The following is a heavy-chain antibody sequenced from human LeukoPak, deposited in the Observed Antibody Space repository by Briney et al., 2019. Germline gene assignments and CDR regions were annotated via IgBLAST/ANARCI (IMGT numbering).Heavy chain of an antibody. CDR1: GFTFSDYY. CDR2: ISTSGSTI. D-gene: IGHD6-6*01. J-gene: IGHJ4*02. V-gene: IGHV3-11*04. CDR3: ARVGVGNSFDFDY. Sequence: GGSLRLFCAASGFTFSDYYMSWIRQAPGKGRGWVSYISTSGSTIYYADSVKGRFTISRDNAKNSLYLQMNSLRAEDTAVYNCARVGVGNSFDFDYWGQGTLVTVSS.